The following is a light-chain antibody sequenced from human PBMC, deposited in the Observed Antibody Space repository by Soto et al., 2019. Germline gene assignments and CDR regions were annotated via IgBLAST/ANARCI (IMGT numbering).Light chain of an antibody. CDR1: SSDVGGYNY. V-gene: IGLV2-11*01. CDR2: DVS. Sequence: QSALTQPRSVSGSPGQSVTISCTGTSSDVGGYNYVSWDQQHPGKAPKLMIFDVSKRPSGVPDRFSGSKSANTASLTISGLQAEDEADYYCCSYAGSYTDVFGTGTKVTVL. CDR3: CSYAGSYTDV. J-gene: IGLJ1*01.